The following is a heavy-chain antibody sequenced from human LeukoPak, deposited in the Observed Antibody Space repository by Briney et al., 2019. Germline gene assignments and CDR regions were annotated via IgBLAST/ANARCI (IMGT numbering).Heavy chain of an antibody. J-gene: IGHJ5*02. V-gene: IGHV4-34*01. CDR3: ARTGYCSSTSCPNWFDP. CDR1: GGSFSGYY. Sequence: SETLSLTCAVYGGSFSGYYWSWIRQPPGKGLEWIGEINHSGSTNYNPSLKSRVTISVDTSKNRFSLKLSSVTAADTAVYYCARTGYCSSTSCPNWFDPWGQGTLVTVSS. CDR2: INHSGST. D-gene: IGHD2-2*01.